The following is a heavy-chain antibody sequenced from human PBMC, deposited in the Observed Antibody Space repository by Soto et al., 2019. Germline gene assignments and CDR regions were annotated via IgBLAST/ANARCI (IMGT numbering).Heavy chain of an antibody. J-gene: IGHJ6*02. Sequence: SASVKVSCKASGHTFTSYGISWVRQAPGQGLEWMGWISAYNGNTNYAQKIQGRVTMTTDTSTSTAYMELRSLRSDDTAVYYCAKDPGYYGSGRSLYGMDVWGQGTTVTVSS. CDR2: ISAYNGNT. V-gene: IGHV1-18*04. CDR1: GHTFTSYG. CDR3: AKDPGYYGSGRSLYGMDV. D-gene: IGHD3-10*01.